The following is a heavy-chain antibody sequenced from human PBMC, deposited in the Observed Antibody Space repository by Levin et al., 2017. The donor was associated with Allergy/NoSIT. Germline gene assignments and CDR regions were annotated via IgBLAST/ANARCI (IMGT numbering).Heavy chain of an antibody. CDR1: GFTFSSYG. D-gene: IGHD7-27*01. Sequence: GGSLRLSCAASGFTFSSYGMHWVRQAPGKGLEYVSAISSNGGSTYYANSVKGRFTISRDNSKNTLYLEMGSLRPEDLAVYYCARVQTPGQRNAFDIWGEGTMVTVSS. CDR2: ISSNGGST. V-gene: IGHV3-64*01. J-gene: IGHJ3*02. CDR3: ARVQTPGQRNAFDI.